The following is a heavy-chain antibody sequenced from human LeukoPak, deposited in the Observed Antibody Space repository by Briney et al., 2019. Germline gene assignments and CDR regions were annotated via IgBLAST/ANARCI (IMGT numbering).Heavy chain of an antibody. CDR3: ASYYDSSGYINPPYVWYFDL. Sequence: NPSETLSLTCTVPGGSISSYYWSWIRQPPGKGLEWIGYIYYSGSTYYNPSLKSRVTISVDTSKNQFSLKLSSVTAADTAVYYCASYYDSSGYINPPYVWYFDLWGRGTLVTVSS. V-gene: IGHV4-59*06. CDR1: GGSISSYY. J-gene: IGHJ2*01. D-gene: IGHD3-22*01. CDR2: IYYSGST.